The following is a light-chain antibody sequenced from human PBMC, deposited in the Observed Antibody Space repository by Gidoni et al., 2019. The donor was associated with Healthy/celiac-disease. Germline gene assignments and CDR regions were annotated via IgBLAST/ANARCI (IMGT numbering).Light chain of an antibody. Sequence: IVMTQSTDSLAVSLGERATINCKSSQSVLYSSNNQHYLAWYQQKPGQPPKLLIYWASTRESGVPDRFSGSGSGTDFTLTISSLQAEDVAVYYCQQYYSTPPYTFGQGTKLEIK. CDR3: QQYYSTPPYT. V-gene: IGKV4-1*01. CDR1: QSVLYSSNNQHY. J-gene: IGKJ2*01. CDR2: WAS.